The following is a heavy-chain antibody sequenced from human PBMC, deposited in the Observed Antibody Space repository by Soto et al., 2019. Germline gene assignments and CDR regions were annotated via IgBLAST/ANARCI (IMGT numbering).Heavy chain of an antibody. CDR1: GGSISTLY. V-gene: IGHV4-59*08. CDR2: VYYTGST. Sequence: SETLSLTCTVSGGSISTLYWILIRQPPGKGLEWIGYVYYTGSTSYNPSLKRRVTFSADSSRGQFSLRLNSVTAADTAVYYCARTVLGPDLLADSFVDYYYMDVWGQGTTVTVSS. D-gene: IGHD3-9*01. J-gene: IGHJ6*03. CDR3: ARTVLGPDLLADSFVDYYYMDV.